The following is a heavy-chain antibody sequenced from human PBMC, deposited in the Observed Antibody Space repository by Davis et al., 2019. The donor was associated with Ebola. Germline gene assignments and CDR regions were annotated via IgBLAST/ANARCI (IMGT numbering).Heavy chain of an antibody. J-gene: IGHJ4*02. CDR1: GSSLSISGVG. CDR2: IYWDDDK. V-gene: IGHV2-5*02. CDR3: ARIERYSSSSGCIDY. Sequence: SGPTLVKPTQTLTLTCTFSGSSLSISGVGVGWIRQPPGKALEWLALIYWDDDKRYSPSLKSRLTITKDTSKNQVVLTMTDMDPVDTATYYCARIERYSSSSGCIDYWGQGTLVTVSS. D-gene: IGHD6-6*01.